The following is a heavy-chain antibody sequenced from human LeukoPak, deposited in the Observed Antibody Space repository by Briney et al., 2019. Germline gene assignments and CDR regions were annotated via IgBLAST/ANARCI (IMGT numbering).Heavy chain of an antibody. V-gene: IGHV4-39*07. CDR2: IYYSGST. CDR3: ARVFSPPLRGYYYYGMDV. Sequence: SETLSLTCTVSGGSISSSSYYWGWIRQPPGKGLEWIGSIYYSGSTYYNPSLKSRFTISVDTSKNQFSLKLSSVTAADTAVYYYARVFSPPLRGYYYYGMDVWGQGTTVTVSS. CDR1: GGSISSSSYY. D-gene: IGHD4-17*01. J-gene: IGHJ6*02.